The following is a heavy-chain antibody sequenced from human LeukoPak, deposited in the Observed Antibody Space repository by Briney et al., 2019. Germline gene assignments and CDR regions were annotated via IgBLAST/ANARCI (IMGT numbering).Heavy chain of an antibody. CDR2: FDPEDGET. CDR1: GYTLTELS. CDR3: ATYSYGLTYYYYGMDV. D-gene: IGHD5-18*01. V-gene: IGHV1-24*01. J-gene: IGHJ6*02. Sequence: ASVKVSCKVSGYTLTELSMHWVRQAPGKGLEWMGGFDPEDGETIYAQKFQGRVTMTEDTSTDTAYMELSSLRSEDTAVYYRATYSYGLTYYYYGMDVWGQGTTVTVSS.